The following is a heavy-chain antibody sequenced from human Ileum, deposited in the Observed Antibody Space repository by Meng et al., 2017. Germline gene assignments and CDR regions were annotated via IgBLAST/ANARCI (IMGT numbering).Heavy chain of an antibody. V-gene: IGHV4-61*02. J-gene: IGHJ5*02. CDR1: GDSLRSGPYY. D-gene: IGHD3-10*01. CDR3: ARSSGTYYSWWFDP. Sequence: QVQLQESGQGLVRPSQTLSLTCTVSGDSLRSGPYYWSWIRQPAGEGLEWLGRISASGTTNYNTSLNNRVTISLDTSKNQFSLKLSSVTAADTAVYYCARSSGTYYSWWFDPWGQGTLVTVSS. CDR2: ISASGTT.